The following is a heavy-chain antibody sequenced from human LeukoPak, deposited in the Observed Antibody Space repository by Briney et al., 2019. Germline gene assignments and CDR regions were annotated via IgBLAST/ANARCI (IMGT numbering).Heavy chain of an antibody. D-gene: IGHD6-13*01. V-gene: IGHV4-34*01. CDR1: GGSFSGYF. Sequence: SETLSLTCAVYGGSFSGYFWSWIRQPPGKGLEWIGEINHSGSTYYNPSLKSRVTISVDTSKNQFSLKLSSVTAADTAVYYCASSRFWGQGTMVTVSS. CDR2: INHSGST. CDR3: ASSRF. J-gene: IGHJ3*01.